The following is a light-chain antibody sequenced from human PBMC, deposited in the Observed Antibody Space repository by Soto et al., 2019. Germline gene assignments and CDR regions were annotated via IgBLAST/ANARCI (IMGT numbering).Light chain of an antibody. Sequence: DIQMTQSPSSLSASVGDRVTITCRASQSIRSYLNWYQQKPGKAPNLLIYGASSLQSGLPSRFSGSGSRTDFTLTISSLQPEDFATYICQQSYTAPRTFGPGTKVDTK. CDR3: QQSYTAPRT. CDR1: QSIRSY. CDR2: GAS. J-gene: IGKJ3*01. V-gene: IGKV1-39*01.